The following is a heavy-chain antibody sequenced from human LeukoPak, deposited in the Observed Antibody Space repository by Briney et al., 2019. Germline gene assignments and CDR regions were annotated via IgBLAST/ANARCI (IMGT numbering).Heavy chain of an antibody. CDR1: GFTFSDYY. Sequence: PGGSPRLSCAASGFTFSDYYMSWIRQAPGKGLEWVSYISSSSSYTNYADSVKGRFTISRDNAKNSLYLQINSLRAEDSAVYYCATGAQEVWLLTYWGQGTLVAVSS. D-gene: IGHD5-12*01. CDR3: ATGAQEVWLLTY. V-gene: IGHV3-11*06. CDR2: ISSSSSYT. J-gene: IGHJ4*02.